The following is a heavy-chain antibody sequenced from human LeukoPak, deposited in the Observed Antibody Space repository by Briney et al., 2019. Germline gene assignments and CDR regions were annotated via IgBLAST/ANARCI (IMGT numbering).Heavy chain of an antibody. J-gene: IGHJ5*02. V-gene: IGHV3-21*01. CDR2: ISSSSSYI. D-gene: IGHD5/OR15-5a*01. CDR1: GFTFSSFS. CDR3: ARTSLNWFDP. Sequence: PGGSLRLSRAASGFTFSSFSMNWVRQAPGKGLEWVSSISSSSSYIYYADSVKGRFTISRDNAKNSLYLEMNSLRGEDTAVCYCARTSLNWFDPWGQGTLVTVSS.